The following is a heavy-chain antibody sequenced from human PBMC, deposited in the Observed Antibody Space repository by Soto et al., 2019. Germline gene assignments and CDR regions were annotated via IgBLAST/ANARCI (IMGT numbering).Heavy chain of an antibody. Sequence: SVKVSCKASGGTFSSYAISWVRQAPGQGLEWMGRIIPFIGTANYAQKFQGRVTITADESTSTAYMELTSLRSEDTAVYYCARVVMTTVTASYYYGMDVWGQGTTVTVYS. CDR3: ARVVMTTVTASYYYGMDV. V-gene: IGHV1-69*11. D-gene: IGHD4-4*01. CDR1: GGTFSSYA. J-gene: IGHJ6*02. CDR2: IIPFIGTA.